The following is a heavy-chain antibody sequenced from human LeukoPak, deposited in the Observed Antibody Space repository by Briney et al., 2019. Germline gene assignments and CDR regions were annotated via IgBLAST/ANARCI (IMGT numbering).Heavy chain of an antibody. J-gene: IGHJ4*02. CDR3: ARDPMAFGY. V-gene: IGHV3-21*06. Sequence: GGSLRLSCAASGFTFSSYSMSWVRQAPGKGLEWVSSISSSNYIYYADSVKGRFTISRDNAKNSLYLQMNSLRAEDTAMYYCARDPMAFGYWGQGTLVTVSS. D-gene: IGHD5-24*01. CDR2: ISSSNYI. CDR1: GFTFSSYS.